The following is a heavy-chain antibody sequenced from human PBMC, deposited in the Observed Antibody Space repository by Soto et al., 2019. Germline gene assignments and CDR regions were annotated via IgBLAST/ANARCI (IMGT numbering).Heavy chain of an antibody. D-gene: IGHD3-3*01. V-gene: IGHV1-69*13. CDR1: GGTFSSYA. CDR2: IIPIFGTA. Sequence: SVKVSCKASGGTFSSYAISWVRQAPGQGLEWMGGIIPIFGTANYAQKFQGRVTITADESTSTAYMELSSLRSEDTAVYYCARAITIFGVVIAAHYGMDVWGQGTTVTSP. J-gene: IGHJ6*02. CDR3: ARAITIFGVVIAAHYGMDV.